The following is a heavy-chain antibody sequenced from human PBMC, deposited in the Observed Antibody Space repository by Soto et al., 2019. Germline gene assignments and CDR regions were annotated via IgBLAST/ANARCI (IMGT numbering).Heavy chain of an antibody. D-gene: IGHD6-6*01. V-gene: IGHV1-3*01. CDR2: INAGNGNT. CDR1: GYTFTSYA. CDR3: ARARFEYSSSTYYYYYYGMDV. J-gene: IGHJ6*02. Sequence: TSVKVSCKASGYTFTSYAMHWVRQAPGQRLEWMGWINAGNGNTKYSQKFQGRVTITADESTSTAYMELSSLRSEDTAVYYCARARFEYSSSTYYYYYYGMDVWGQGTTVTVSS.